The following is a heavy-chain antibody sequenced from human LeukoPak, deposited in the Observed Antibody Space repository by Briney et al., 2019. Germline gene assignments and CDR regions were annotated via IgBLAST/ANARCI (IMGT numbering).Heavy chain of an antibody. V-gene: IGHV3-23*01. J-gene: IGHJ4*02. Sequence: GGSLRLSCAASGFTFSSYAMSWVRQAPGKGLEWVSGISGSGDNTYYADSVKGRFTISRDNSKNTLYLQMNSLRAEDTAVYYCARGDYYDSSGYKDYWGQGTLVTVSS. CDR2: ISGSGDNT. D-gene: IGHD3-22*01. CDR1: GFTFSSYA. CDR3: ARGDYYDSSGYKDY.